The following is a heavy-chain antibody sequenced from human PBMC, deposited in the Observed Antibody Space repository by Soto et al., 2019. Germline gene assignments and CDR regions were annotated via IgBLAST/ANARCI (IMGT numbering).Heavy chain of an antibody. J-gene: IGHJ4*02. CDR3: AKGGRQWLVTSDFNY. V-gene: IGHV3-64*02. Sequence: SCAASGFTFSNYAIHWVRQAPGKGLEYVSTISSNGHSTDYADSVKGRFTISRDSSKNTVSLEMTSLRAEDTAVYYCAKGGRQWLVTSDFNYWGQGALVTVSS. CDR2: ISSNGHST. D-gene: IGHD6-19*01. CDR1: GFTFSNYA.